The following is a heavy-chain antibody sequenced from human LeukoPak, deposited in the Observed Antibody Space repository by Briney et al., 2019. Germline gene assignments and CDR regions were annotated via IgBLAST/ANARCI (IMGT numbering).Heavy chain of an antibody. V-gene: IGHV4-34*01. Sequence: MASETLSLPRAVYGGSLSGYYWSWLRQPPGKALEWIGEINHSGSTNYNPSLKSRVSISVDTSKNQFSLKLSSVTAADTAVYYCARSPSFTVGPDYWGQGTLVTVSS. J-gene: IGHJ4*02. D-gene: IGHD4-11*01. CDR3: ARSPSFTVGPDY. CDR1: GGSLSGYY. CDR2: INHSGST.